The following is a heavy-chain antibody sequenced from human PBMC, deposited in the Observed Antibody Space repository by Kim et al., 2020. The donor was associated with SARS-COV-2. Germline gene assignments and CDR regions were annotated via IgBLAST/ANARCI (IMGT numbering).Heavy chain of an antibody. Sequence: GGSLRLSCVVSGFTFSRHWMTWVRQAPGKGLEWVATLTENGSEQFYVDSVKGRFTISRDNAKNSLYLQMSSLGAEDTALYYCVTNGLYLFDKWGQGTLVAVSS. J-gene: IGHJ4*02. CDR1: GFTFSRHW. V-gene: IGHV3-7*01. CDR3: VTNGLYLFDK. CDR2: LTENGSEQ. D-gene: IGHD2-8*01.